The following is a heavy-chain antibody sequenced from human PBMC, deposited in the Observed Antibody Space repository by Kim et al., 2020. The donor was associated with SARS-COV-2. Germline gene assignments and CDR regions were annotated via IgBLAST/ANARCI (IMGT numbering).Heavy chain of an antibody. J-gene: IGHJ4*02. D-gene: IGHD5-12*01. CDR2: ISSNGGST. V-gene: IGHV3-64*01. CDR1: GFTFSSYA. Sequence: GGSLRLSCAASGFTFSSYAMHWVRQAPGKGLEYVSAISSNGGSTYYANSVKGRFTISRDNSKNTLYLQMGSLRAEDMAVYYCARGHGGYGGFDYWGQGTL. CDR3: ARGHGGYGGFDY.